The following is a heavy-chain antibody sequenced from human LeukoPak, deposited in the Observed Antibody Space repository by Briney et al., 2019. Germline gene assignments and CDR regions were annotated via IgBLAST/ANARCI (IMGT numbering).Heavy chain of an antibody. J-gene: IGHJ6*02. V-gene: IGHV3-53*01. CDR1: GFIVSSKY. CDR3: GSSTFHYYYHGMDV. CDR2: IYSNGNT. Sequence: GGSLGLSCAASGFIVSSKYMSWVRQAPGKGLEWVSGIYSNGNTYYADPVKGRFTISRDNSKSTLYLQMNSLRVEDTAVYYCGSSTFHYYYHGMDVWGQGATVTVSS.